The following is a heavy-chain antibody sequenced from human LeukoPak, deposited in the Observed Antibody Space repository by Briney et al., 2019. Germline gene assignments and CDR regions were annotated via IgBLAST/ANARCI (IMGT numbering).Heavy chain of an antibody. CDR1: GGSISSYY. Sequence: SETLSLTCTVSGGSISSYYWSWIRQPPGKGLEWIGYIYYSGSTNYNPSLKSRVTISVDTSKNQFSLKLSSVAAADTAVYYCAGMVRGTVSYYYGMDVWGQGTTVTVSS. V-gene: IGHV4-59*01. CDR3: AGMVRGTVSYYYGMDV. J-gene: IGHJ6*02. D-gene: IGHD3-10*01. CDR2: IYYSGST.